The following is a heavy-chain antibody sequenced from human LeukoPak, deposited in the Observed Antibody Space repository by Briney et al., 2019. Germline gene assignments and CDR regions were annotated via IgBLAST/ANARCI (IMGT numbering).Heavy chain of an antibody. CDR2: IKQDESEK. D-gene: IGHD3-3*01. CDR3: ARHGHYDFWRELYYYYYYMDV. J-gene: IGHJ6*03. CDR1: GFTFSNSW. V-gene: IGHV3-7*01. Sequence: GGSLRLSCAASGFTFSNSWMSWVRQAPGKRLEWVANIKQDESEKNYVDSVKGRFTISRDNAKNSLYLQMNSLRVEDTAVYYCARHGHYDFWRELYYYYYYMDVWGKGTTVTVSS.